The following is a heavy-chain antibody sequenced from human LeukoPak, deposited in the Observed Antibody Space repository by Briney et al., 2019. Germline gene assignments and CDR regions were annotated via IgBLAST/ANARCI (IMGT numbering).Heavy chain of an antibody. CDR2: ISGSGDST. J-gene: IGHJ4*02. CDR3: AKGITAMVLDY. D-gene: IGHD5-18*01. V-gene: IGHV3-23*01. Sequence: GGSLRLSCAASGFTFNNFAVNWVRQAPGKGLEWVSSISGSGDSTYYADSVKARFTISRDNSKNTLYLQMNSLRGEDTAVYYCAKGITAMVLDYWGQGTLVTVSS. CDR1: GFTFNNFA.